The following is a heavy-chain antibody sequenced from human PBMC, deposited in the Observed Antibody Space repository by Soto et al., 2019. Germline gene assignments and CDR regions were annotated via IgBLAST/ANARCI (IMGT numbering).Heavy chain of an antibody. Sequence: GGSLRLSCAASGFTVSSNYMSWVRQAPGKGLEWVSVIYSGGSTYYADSVKGRFTISRDNSKNTLYLQMNSLRAEDTAVYYCARSNDYIWGSYGAGAFDIWGQGTMVTVSS. J-gene: IGHJ3*02. CDR3: ARSNDYIWGSYGAGAFDI. V-gene: IGHV3-66*01. CDR2: IYSGGST. CDR1: GFTVSSNY. D-gene: IGHD3-16*01.